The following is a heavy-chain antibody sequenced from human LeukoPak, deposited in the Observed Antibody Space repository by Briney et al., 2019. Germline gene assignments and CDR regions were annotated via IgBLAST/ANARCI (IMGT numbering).Heavy chain of an antibody. J-gene: IGHJ6*03. Sequence: ASVKVSCKASGGTFSSYAISWVRQAPGQGLEWMGRIIPILGIANYAQKFQGRVTITADKSTSTAYMELSSLRSEDTAVYYCARGLRVTTVGNPSYYYYMDVWGKGTTVTVSS. D-gene: IGHD4-23*01. CDR1: GGTFSSYA. CDR2: IIPILGIA. V-gene: IGHV1-69*04. CDR3: ARGLRVTTVGNPSYYYYMDV.